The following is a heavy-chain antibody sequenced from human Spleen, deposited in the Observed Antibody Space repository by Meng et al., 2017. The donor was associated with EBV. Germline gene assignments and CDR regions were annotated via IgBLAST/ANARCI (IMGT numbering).Heavy chain of an antibody. J-gene: IGHJ4*02. CDR3: ASHYFDSSAFFW. D-gene: IGHD3-22*01. CDR1: GGTFSSYA. V-gene: IGHV1-69*01. Sequence: QVQLVQSGAEVKKPGSSVKVSCKASGGTFSSYAISWVRQAPGQGLEWMGGIIGMFGTTNYAQKFQGRVTITADESTSTAYMELSSLTSADTAVYYCASHYFDSSAFFWWGQGTLVTVSS. CDR2: IIGMFGTT.